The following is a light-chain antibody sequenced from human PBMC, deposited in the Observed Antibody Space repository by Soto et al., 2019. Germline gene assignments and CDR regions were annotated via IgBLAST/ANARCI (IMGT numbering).Light chain of an antibody. Sequence: EIVLTQSPGTLPLSPGERATLSCRASQSVNNNYLAWYQLKPGQAPRLLIYVASSRATGIPDRFSGSGSGTDFTLSISRLEPEDSAVYYCQQYGSSYRTFGQGTKVEIK. J-gene: IGKJ1*01. V-gene: IGKV3-20*01. CDR3: QQYGSSYRT. CDR1: QSVNNNY. CDR2: VAS.